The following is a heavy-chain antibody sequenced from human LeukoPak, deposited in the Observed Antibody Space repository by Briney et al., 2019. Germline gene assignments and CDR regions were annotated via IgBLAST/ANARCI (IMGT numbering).Heavy chain of an antibody. Sequence: PSETLSLTCTVSGGSISSYYWSWIRQPPGKGLEWIGYIYYSGSTNYNPSLKSRVTISVDTSKNQFSLKLSSVTAADTAVYYCARDLQLGYSSSSPYYYMDVWGKGTTVTVSS. J-gene: IGHJ6*03. CDR3: ARDLQLGYSSSSPYYYMDV. CDR1: GGSISSYY. D-gene: IGHD6-6*01. V-gene: IGHV4-59*01. CDR2: IYYSGST.